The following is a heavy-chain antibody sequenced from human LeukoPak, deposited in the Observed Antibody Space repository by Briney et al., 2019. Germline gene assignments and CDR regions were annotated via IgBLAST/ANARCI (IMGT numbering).Heavy chain of an antibody. CDR2: ISSNGGST. D-gene: IGHD3-10*01. J-gene: IGHJ4*02. CDR3: ARDYYGSGSHFLFDY. V-gene: IGHV3-64*01. Sequence: GGSLRLSCAASGFTFSSYAMHWVRQAPGKGLEYVSAISSNGGSTYYANSVKGRFTISRDNSKNTLYLQMGSLSAEDMAVYYCARDYYGSGSHFLFDYWGQGTLVTVSS. CDR1: GFTFSSYA.